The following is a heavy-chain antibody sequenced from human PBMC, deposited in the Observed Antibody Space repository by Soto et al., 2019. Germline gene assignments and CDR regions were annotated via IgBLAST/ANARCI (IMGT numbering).Heavy chain of an antibody. D-gene: IGHD6-6*01. CDR1: GYTFTGYY. Sequence: ASVKVSCKASGYTFTGYYMHWVRQAPGRGLEWMGWINPNSGGTNYAQKFQGWVTMTRDTSISTAYMELSRLRSDDTAVYYCARGSIAARRGDYYYYGMDVWGQGTTVTVSS. V-gene: IGHV1-2*04. CDR2: INPNSGGT. J-gene: IGHJ6*02. CDR3: ARGSIAARRGDYYYYGMDV.